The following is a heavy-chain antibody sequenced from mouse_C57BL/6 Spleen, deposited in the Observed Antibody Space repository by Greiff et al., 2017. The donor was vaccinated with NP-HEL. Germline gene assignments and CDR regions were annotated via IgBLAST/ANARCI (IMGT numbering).Heavy chain of an antibody. Sequence: EVNLVESGGGLVKPGGSLKLSCAASGFTFSDYGIHWVRQAPEKGLEWVAYISSGSSTIYYADTVKGRFTISRDNAKNTLFLQMTSLRSEDTAMYYCARGELGYAMDYWGQGTSVTVSS. J-gene: IGHJ4*01. CDR1: GFTFSDYG. CDR3: ARGELGYAMDY. V-gene: IGHV5-17*01. D-gene: IGHD4-1*01. CDR2: ISSGSSTI.